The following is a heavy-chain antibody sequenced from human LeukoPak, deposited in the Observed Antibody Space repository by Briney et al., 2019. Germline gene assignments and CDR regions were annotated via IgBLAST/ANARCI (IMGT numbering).Heavy chain of an antibody. D-gene: IGHD6-6*01. CDR2: INPSGGST. CDR1: GYTFTSYG. Sequence: GASVKVSCKASGYTFTSYGISWVRQAPGQGLEWMGIINPSGGSTSYAQKFQGRVTMTRDMSTSTVYMELSSLRSEDTAVYYCARGSSSSGGWFDPWGQGTLVTVSS. V-gene: IGHV1-46*01. CDR3: ARGSSSSGGWFDP. J-gene: IGHJ5*02.